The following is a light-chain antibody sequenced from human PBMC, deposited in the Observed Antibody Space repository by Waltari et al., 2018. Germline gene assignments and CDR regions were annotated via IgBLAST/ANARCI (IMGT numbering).Light chain of an antibody. V-gene: IGKV3-15*01. CDR3: QQYNNWRT. Sequence: EVLMTQSPPTLSVSPGERATLSCRASQSIARNLAWYQQKPGQAPRLLIYGASTSANHVPVRFSGSGSETEFTLTISRLQSEAFAVYYCQQYNNWRTFGQGTKLEIK. J-gene: IGKJ2*01. CDR1: QSIARN. CDR2: GAS.